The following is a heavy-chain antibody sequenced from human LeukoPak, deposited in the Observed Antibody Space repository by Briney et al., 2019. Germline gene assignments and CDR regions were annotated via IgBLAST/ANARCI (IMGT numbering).Heavy chain of an antibody. CDR2: IIPIFGTA. D-gene: IGHD4-23*01. Sequence: ASVKVSCKASGGTFSSYAISWVRQAPGQGLEWMGGIIPIFGTANYAQKSQGRVTITADESTSTAYMELSSLRSEDTAVYYCARGEVVTYFDYWGQGTLVTVSS. V-gene: IGHV1-69*13. J-gene: IGHJ4*02. CDR1: GGTFSSYA. CDR3: ARGEVVTYFDY.